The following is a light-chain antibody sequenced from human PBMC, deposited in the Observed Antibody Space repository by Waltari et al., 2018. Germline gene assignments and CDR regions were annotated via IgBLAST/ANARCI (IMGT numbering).Light chain of an antibody. V-gene: IGKV4-1*01. CDR1: QSVLYSSNSQNY. CDR3: QQFYTIPPT. J-gene: IGKJ1*01. CDR2: WAS. Sequence: DIVMTQSPDSLAVSLGERVTINCKSSQSVLYSSNSQNYLAWYQQKPGQPPKLLIYWASARESGVPDRFSGSESGTDFTLTISSLQAEDVAVYYCQQFYTIPPTFGPGTRVDLK.